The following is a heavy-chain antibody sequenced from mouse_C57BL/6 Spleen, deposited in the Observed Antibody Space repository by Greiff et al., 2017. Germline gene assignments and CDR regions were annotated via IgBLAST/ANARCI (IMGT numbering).Heavy chain of an antibody. D-gene: IGHD1-1*01. CDR1: GYTFTSYW. Sequence: VKLQESGAELVKPGASVKLSCKASGYTFTSYWMHWVKQRPGRGLEWIGRIDPNSGGTKYNEKFKSKATLTVDKPSSTAYMQLSSLTSEDSAVYYCARGFITTLYYYAMDYWGQGTSVTVSS. J-gene: IGHJ4*01. CDR2: IDPNSGGT. CDR3: ARGFITTLYYYAMDY. V-gene: IGHV1-72*01.